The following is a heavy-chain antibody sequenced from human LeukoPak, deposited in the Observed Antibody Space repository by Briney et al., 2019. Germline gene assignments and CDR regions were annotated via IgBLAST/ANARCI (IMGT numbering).Heavy chain of an antibody. CDR3: ARSRVAAAGDPYFDY. CDR1: GFTVSSNY. Sequence: PGGSLRLSCAASGFTVSSNYMSWVRQAPGKGLEWVSVIYSGGSTYYADSVKGRFTISRDNAKNSLYLQMNSLRAEDTAVYYCARSRVAAAGDPYFDYWGQGTLVTVSS. CDR2: IYSGGST. D-gene: IGHD6-13*01. V-gene: IGHV3-66*01. J-gene: IGHJ4*02.